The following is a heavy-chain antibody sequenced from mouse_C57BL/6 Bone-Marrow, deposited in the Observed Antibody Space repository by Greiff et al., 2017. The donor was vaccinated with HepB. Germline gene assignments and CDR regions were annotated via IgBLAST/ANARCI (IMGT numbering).Heavy chain of an antibody. CDR2: IWSGGST. D-gene: IGHD2-5*01. J-gene: IGHJ4*01. CDR1: GFSLTSYG. Sequence: QVQLKESGPGLVQPSQSLSITCTVSGFSLTSYGVHWVRQSPGKGLEWLGVIWSGGSTDYNAAFISRLSISKDNSKSQVFFKMNSLQADDTAIYYCARNCYYSNPIRDAMDYWGQGTSVTVSS. V-gene: IGHV2-2*01. CDR3: ARNCYYSNPIRDAMDY.